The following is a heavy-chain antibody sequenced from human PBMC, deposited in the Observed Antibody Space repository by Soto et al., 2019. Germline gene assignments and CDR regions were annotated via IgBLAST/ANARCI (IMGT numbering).Heavy chain of an antibody. CDR1: GYTFTSYY. CDR3: ARDGEQWLVEGYYYGMDV. Sequence: ASVKFSCKASGYTFTSYYMHWVRQAPGQGLEWMGIINPSGGSTSYAQKFQGRVTMTRDTSTSTVYMELSSLRSEDTAVYYCARDGEQWLVEGYYYGMDVWGQGTTVTVSS. CDR2: INPSGGST. D-gene: IGHD6-19*01. V-gene: IGHV1-46*01. J-gene: IGHJ6*02.